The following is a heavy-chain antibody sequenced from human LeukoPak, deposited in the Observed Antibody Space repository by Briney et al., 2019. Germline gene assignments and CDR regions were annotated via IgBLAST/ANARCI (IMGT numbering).Heavy chain of an antibody. V-gene: IGHV3-30*02. CDR2: IRYDGGEI. CDR3: AKSMGATYYDLVAVDI. D-gene: IGHD1-26*01. J-gene: IGHJ3*02. CDR1: GFTFSNFA. Sequence: GGSLRLSCAASGFTFSNFAIYWVRQAPGKGREWVRFIRYDGGEIYYADSVKGRVTVAREKRKNTVYLQMNSLRPEDTALHYCAKSMGATYYDLVAVDIWGQGTVVTVSS.